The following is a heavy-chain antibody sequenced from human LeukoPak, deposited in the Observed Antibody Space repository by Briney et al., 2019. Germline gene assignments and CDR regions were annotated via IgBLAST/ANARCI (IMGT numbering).Heavy chain of an antibody. CDR1: GGTFSSYA. Sequence: SVKVSCKASGGTFSSYAISWVRQAPGQGLEWMGRIIPIFGIANYAQKFQGRVTITADKSTSTAYMELSSLRSEDTAVYYCARAYYYDSSGYAEYFQHWGQGTLVTVSS. J-gene: IGHJ1*01. D-gene: IGHD3-22*01. V-gene: IGHV1-69*17. CDR2: IIPIFGIA. CDR3: ARAYYYDSSGYAEYFQH.